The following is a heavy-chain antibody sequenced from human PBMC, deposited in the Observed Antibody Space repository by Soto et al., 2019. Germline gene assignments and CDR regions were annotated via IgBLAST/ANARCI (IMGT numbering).Heavy chain of an antibody. CDR3: ARGYYDILTGYPRPAFFDY. V-gene: IGHV4-31*03. Sequence: SETLSLTCTVSGGSISSGGYYWSWIRQHPGKGLEWIGYIYYSGSTYYNPSLKSRVTISVDTSKNQFSLKLSSVTAADTAVYYCARGYYDILTGYPRPAFFDYWGQGTLVTVSS. D-gene: IGHD3-9*01. J-gene: IGHJ4*02. CDR1: GGSISSGGYY. CDR2: IYYSGST.